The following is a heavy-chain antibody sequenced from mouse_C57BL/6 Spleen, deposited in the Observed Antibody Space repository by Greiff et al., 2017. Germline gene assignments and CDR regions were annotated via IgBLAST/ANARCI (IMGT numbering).Heavy chain of an antibody. CDR3: ARESFYGSSRANAMDY. V-gene: IGHV1-64*01. D-gene: IGHD1-1*01. CDR2: IHPNSGST. Sequence: QVQLQQSGAELVKPGASVKLSCKASGYTFTSYWMHWVKQRPGQGLEWIGMIHPNSGSTNYNEKFKSKATLTVDKSSSTAYMQLSSLTSEDSAVYYCARESFYGSSRANAMDYWGQGTSVTVSS. CDR1: GYTFTSYW. J-gene: IGHJ4*01.